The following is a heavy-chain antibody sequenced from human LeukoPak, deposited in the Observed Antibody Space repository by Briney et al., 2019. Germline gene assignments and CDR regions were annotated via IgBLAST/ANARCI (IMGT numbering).Heavy chain of an antibody. D-gene: IGHD2-21*01. V-gene: IGHV3-11*06. CDR3: ARDISGPANSYATDV. CDR1: GLAFSEYN. Sequence: PGGSLTLSFAPSGLAFSEYNMDCIPQAPGKGLEWLSSISTSGRYTYFSDSLKGRIAISRDNARDSLYLDIMSLTVEDTAIYYCARDISGPANSYATDVWGQGDTVTVSS. J-gene: IGHJ6*02. CDR2: ISTSGRYT.